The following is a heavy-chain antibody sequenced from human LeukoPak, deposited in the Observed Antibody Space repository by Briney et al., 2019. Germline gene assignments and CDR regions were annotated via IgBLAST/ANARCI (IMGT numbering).Heavy chain of an antibody. CDR1: GFTVSSNY. D-gene: IGHD6-13*01. V-gene: IGHV3-53*01. CDR2: IYSGGST. J-gene: IGHJ4*02. Sequence: PGGSLRLSCAASGFTVSSNYMSWVRQAPGKGLEWVSVIYSGGSTYYADSVKGRFTISRDNSKNTLYLQMNSLRAEDTAVYYCAKMGIAAAGTADYWGQGTLVTASS. CDR3: AKMGIAAAGTADY.